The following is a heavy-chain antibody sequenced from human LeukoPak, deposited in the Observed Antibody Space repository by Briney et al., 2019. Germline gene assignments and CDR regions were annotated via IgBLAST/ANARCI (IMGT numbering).Heavy chain of an antibody. J-gene: IGHJ4*02. V-gene: IGHV3-48*03. CDR3: ATLSVAGSDVDF. Sequence: GGSLRLSCAVSGFTSRFTFSAYEMNWVRQAPRKGLEWVSSISYSGINRHYADSVKGRFTISRDNAKNSLYLQMDSLRADDTAVYYCATLSVAGSDVDFWGQGTLVTVSS. D-gene: IGHD6-19*01. CDR1: GFTSRFTFSAYE. CDR2: ISYSGINR.